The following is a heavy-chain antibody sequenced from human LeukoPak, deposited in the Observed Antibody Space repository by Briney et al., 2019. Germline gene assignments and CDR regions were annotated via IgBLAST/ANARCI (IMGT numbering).Heavy chain of an antibody. CDR1: GGSFSGYY. CDR3: ARGWADTAVVPGGIFFDY. J-gene: IGHJ4*02. Sequence: SETLSLTCAVYGGSFSGYYWSGIRQPPGKGREWIGEITHSGSTNYNPSLKRRVTISVDTSKNQCSLKLSSVTAADTAVYYCARGWADTAVVPGGIFFDYWGQGTLVTVSS. D-gene: IGHD5-18*01. V-gene: IGHV4-34*01. CDR2: ITHSGST.